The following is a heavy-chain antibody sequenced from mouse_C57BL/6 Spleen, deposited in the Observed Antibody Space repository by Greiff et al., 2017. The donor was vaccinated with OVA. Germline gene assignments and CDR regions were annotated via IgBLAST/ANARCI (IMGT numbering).Heavy chain of an antibody. Sequence: VKLQQPGAELVKPGASVKLSCKASGYTFTSYWMHWVKQRPGQGLEWIGMIHPNSGSTNYNEKFKSKATLTVDKSSSTAYMQLSSLTSEDSAVYYCARSSYYGSGGDYAMDYWGQGTSVTVSS. CDR3: ARSSYYGSGGDYAMDY. CDR2: IHPNSGST. D-gene: IGHD1-1*01. J-gene: IGHJ4*01. CDR1: GYTFTSYW. V-gene: IGHV1-64*01.